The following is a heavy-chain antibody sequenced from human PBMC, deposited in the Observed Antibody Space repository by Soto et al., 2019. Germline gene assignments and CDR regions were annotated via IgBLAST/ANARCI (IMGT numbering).Heavy chain of an antibody. V-gene: IGHV4-39*01. D-gene: IGHD2-21*01. CDR1: GGSISSSSYY. CDR2: IYYSGST. CDR3: ASPKRAYYNWLDP. Sequence: SETLSLTCTVSGGSISSSSYYWCWIRQPPGKGLEWIGSIYYSGSTYYNPSLKSRVTISVDTSKNQFSLKLSSVTAADTAVHYCASPKRAYYNWLDPCGQGTLVTVSS. J-gene: IGHJ5*01.